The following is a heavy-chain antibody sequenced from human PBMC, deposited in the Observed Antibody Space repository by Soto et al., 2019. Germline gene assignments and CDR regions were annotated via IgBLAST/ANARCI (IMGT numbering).Heavy chain of an antibody. CDR1: GGSVRGGYYY. J-gene: IGHJ5*02. D-gene: IGHD1-1*01. CDR3: ARDGTKTLRDWFDP. CDR2: IDYSGST. V-gene: IGHV4-61*01. Sequence: SETLSLTCTVSGGSVRGGYYYWSWIRQPPGKGLEWIGYIDYSGSTNYTPSLKSRVTVSIDTSTNQFSLKLSSVTAADAAVYYRARDGTKTLRDWFDPSGQGISVTVS.